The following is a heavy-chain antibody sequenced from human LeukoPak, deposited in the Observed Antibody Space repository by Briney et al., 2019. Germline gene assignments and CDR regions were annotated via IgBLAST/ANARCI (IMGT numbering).Heavy chain of an antibody. V-gene: IGHV1-46*01. CDR1: GYTFTSYY. Sequence: ASVKVSCKPSGYTFTSYYMHWVRQAPGQGLEWMGIINPSGGSTSYAQKFQGRVTMTRDMSTSTVYMELSSLRSEDTAVYYCAREAIAAAGTGWFDPWGQGTLVTVSS. D-gene: IGHD6-13*01. CDR2: INPSGGST. J-gene: IGHJ5*02. CDR3: AREAIAAAGTGWFDP.